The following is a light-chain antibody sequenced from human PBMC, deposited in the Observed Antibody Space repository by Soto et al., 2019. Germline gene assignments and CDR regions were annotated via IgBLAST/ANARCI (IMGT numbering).Light chain of an antibody. Sequence: QSVLTQPPSVSAAPGQKVTISCSGSSSNIGNNYVSWYQQFPGTAPRLLIFDNDHRFSGIPDRVSASKSGTSATLGITGLQTGDEADYYCATWDSSLGAVVFGGGTKLTVL. J-gene: IGLJ2*01. V-gene: IGLV1-51*01. CDR3: ATWDSSLGAVV. CDR1: SSNIGNNY. CDR2: DND.